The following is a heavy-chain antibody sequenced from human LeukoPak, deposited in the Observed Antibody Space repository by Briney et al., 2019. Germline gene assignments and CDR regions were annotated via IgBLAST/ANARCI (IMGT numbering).Heavy chain of an antibody. V-gene: IGHV4-30-4*01. Sequence: PSETLSLTCIVSNVSINNGDYYWSWIRQPPGKGLEWIGYIFYTGNTHYNPSLKSRVAVSIDTSKNQFSLQLNSVTPEDTAVYYCARGNGMDVWGQGTTVTVSS. CDR3: ARGNGMDV. CDR1: NVSINNGDYY. J-gene: IGHJ6*02. CDR2: IFYTGNT.